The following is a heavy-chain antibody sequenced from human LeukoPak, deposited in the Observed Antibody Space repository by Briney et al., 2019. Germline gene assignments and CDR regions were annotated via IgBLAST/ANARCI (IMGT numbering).Heavy chain of an antibody. CDR3: AKDSRGYSTRWWNYMDV. J-gene: IGHJ6*03. CDR1: GFTFSSYA. CDR2: IGGSGGTT. Sequence: GRSLRLSCAASGFTFSSYAMHWVRQAPGKGLEWVSAIGGSGGTTYYADSVKGRFTISRDNSKNTLYLQMNSLRAEDTAVYFCAKDSRGYSTRWWNYMDVWGKGTTVTVSS. V-gene: IGHV3-23*01. D-gene: IGHD6-13*01.